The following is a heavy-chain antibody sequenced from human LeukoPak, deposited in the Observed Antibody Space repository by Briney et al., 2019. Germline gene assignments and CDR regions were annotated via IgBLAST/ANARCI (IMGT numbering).Heavy chain of an antibody. V-gene: IGHV3-23*01. CDR2: ISGSGGST. CDR1: GFTFSSYA. J-gene: IGHJ6*02. D-gene: IGHD6-13*01. Sequence: GGSLRLSCAASGFTFSSYAMSWVRHAPGKGLEWVSAISGSGGSTYYADSVKGRFTISRDNSKNTLYLQMNSLRAEDTAVYYCATAAWGSSWYGGEYYYYGMDVWGQGTTVTVSS. CDR3: ATAAWGSSWYGGEYYYYGMDV.